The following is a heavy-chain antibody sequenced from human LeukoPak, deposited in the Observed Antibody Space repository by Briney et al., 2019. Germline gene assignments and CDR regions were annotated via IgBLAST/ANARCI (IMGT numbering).Heavy chain of an antibody. V-gene: IGHV3-74*01. Sequence: GGSLRLSCAASGFTFSSYWMHWVRQAPGKGLVWVSRVSTDGSSTSYANSVKGRFTVSRDNARNTVYLQMNSLRAEDTAVYYCARDKTTPIYVASYYYGMDVWGQGTTVTVSS. CDR1: GFTFSSYW. D-gene: IGHD3-16*01. CDR3: ARDKTTPIYVASYYYGMDV. CDR2: VSTDGSST. J-gene: IGHJ6*02.